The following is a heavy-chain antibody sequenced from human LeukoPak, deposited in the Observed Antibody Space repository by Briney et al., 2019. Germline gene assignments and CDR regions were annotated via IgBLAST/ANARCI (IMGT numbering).Heavy chain of an antibody. D-gene: IGHD3-3*01. Sequence: PGGSLRLSCAASGFTFSSYSMNWVRQAPGKGLEWVSYISSSSSTIYYADSVKGRFTISRDNAKNSLYLQMNSLRAEDTAVYYCARDPHHYDSWSGYSYYFDYWGQGTLVTVSS. V-gene: IGHV3-48*01. CDR3: ARDPHHYDSWSGYSYYFDY. CDR1: GFTFSSYS. CDR2: ISSSSSTI. J-gene: IGHJ4*02.